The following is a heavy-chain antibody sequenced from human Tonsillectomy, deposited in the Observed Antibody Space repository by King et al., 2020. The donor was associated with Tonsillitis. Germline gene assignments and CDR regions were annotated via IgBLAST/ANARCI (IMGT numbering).Heavy chain of an antibody. CDR3: VRDDGKTPSAFDY. CDR2: IKGDGSKR. Sequence: WMAWVRQAPGKGLEWVADIKGDGSKRYYVDSVKGRFTISRDNAKNSLYLQINSLRAEDKAIYYCVRDDGKTPSAFDYWGQGTLVTVSS. CDR1: W. V-gene: IGHV3-7*03. J-gene: IGHJ4*02. D-gene: IGHD4-23*01.